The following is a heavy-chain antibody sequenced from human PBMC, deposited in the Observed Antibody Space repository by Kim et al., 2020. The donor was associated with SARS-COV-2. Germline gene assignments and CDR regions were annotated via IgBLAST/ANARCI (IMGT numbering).Heavy chain of an antibody. D-gene: IGHD3-22*01. V-gene: IGHV3-33*01. CDR3: ARVPSLYYYDSSGYVNGAFDI. J-gene: IGHJ3*02. CDR2: IWYDGSNK. CDR1: GFTFSSYG. Sequence: GGSLRLSCAASGFTFSSYGMHWVRQAPGKGLEWVAVIWYDGSNKYYADSVKGRFTISRDNSKNTLYLQMNSLRAEDTAVYYCARVPSLYYYDSSGYVNGAFDIWGQGTMVTVSS.